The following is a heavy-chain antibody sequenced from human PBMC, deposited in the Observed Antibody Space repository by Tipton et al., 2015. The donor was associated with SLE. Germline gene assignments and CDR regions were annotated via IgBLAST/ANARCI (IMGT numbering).Heavy chain of an antibody. CDR3: ARGSDGEYVRYFDV. J-gene: IGHJ2*01. V-gene: IGHV4-59*12. CDR1: GGSISSYY. Sequence: TLSLTCTVSGGSISSYYWSWIRQPPGKGLEWIGYIYYSGSTNYNPSLRSRVTMSIDASQNRVSLRLKSVSAADTAVYYCARGSDGEYVRYFDVWGPGTLVTVSS. D-gene: IGHD4-17*01. CDR2: IYYSGST.